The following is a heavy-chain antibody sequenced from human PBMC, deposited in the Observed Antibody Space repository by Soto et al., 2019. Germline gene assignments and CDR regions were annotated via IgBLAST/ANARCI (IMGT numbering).Heavy chain of an antibody. CDR3: ARDGAVAGNTNFDY. J-gene: IGHJ4*02. Sequence: XSVKVSCNASGYSLTNYAIHWVRRGPGQRLEWMGWINAGNGKTKYSQKFQCRVTITRDTSASTAYMELSSLRSEDTAVYYCARDGAVAGNTNFDYWGQGTLVTVS. CDR1: GYSLTNYA. CDR2: INAGNGKT. D-gene: IGHD6-19*01. V-gene: IGHV1-3*01.